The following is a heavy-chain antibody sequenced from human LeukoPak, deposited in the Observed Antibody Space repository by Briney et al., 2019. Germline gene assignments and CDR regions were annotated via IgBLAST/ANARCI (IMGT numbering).Heavy chain of an antibody. CDR3: ARGKDIVATIPPHFDY. Sequence: GASVTVSFKASGYTFTSYDINWVRQAPGQGVEWMGWMNPNSGNTGYAQKFQGRVTMTRNTSISTAYMELSSLRSEDTAVYYCARGKDIVATIPPHFDYWGQGTLVTVSS. D-gene: IGHD5-12*01. CDR2: MNPNSGNT. CDR1: GYTFTSYD. V-gene: IGHV1-8*01. J-gene: IGHJ4*02.